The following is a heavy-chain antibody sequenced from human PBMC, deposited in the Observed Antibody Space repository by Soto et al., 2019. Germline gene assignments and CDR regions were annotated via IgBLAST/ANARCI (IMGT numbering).Heavy chain of an antibody. CDR1: GGTFSSYA. Sequence: GASVKVSCKASGGTFSSYAISWVRQAPGQGLEWMGGIIPIFGTANYAQKFQGRVTITADESTSTAYMELSSLRSEDTAVYYCAGDDLSGYSYGSKGNCFDPGGQGTLVTVSS. CDR2: IIPIFGTA. J-gene: IGHJ5*02. V-gene: IGHV1-69*13. D-gene: IGHD5-18*01. CDR3: AGDDLSGYSYGSKGNCFDP.